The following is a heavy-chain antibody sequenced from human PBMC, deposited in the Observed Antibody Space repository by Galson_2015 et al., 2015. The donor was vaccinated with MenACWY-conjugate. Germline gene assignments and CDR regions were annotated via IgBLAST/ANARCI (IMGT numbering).Heavy chain of an antibody. D-gene: IGHD6-19*01. V-gene: IGHV3-7*01. J-gene: IGHJ3*01. CDR2: IKQDGSGK. CDR1: GFTFSNSW. Sequence: SLRLSCATSGFTFSNSWMGWVRQAPGKGLEGVANIKQDGSGKYYVDSVKGRFIISRDNAKNSLFLQMDSLRAEDTALYYCARAKEQWLSKTFDLWGQGTMVTVSS. CDR3: ARAKEQWLSKTFDL.